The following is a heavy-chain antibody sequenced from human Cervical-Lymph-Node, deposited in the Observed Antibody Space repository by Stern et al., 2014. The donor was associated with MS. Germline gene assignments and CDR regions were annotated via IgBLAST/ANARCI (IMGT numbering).Heavy chain of an antibody. Sequence: EVQLVESGGGLVKPGGSLRLSCAASGFSFKDYWMKWVRQAPGKGLEWVANIRQDGAEIYYVDSMKVRVTISRDNAKNSLYLHMSSLRTEDTAVYYCARDGYGWFDSWGQGTLVTVSS. J-gene: IGHJ5*01. CDR2: IRQDGAEI. CDR3: ARDGYGWFDS. V-gene: IGHV3-7*01. CDR1: GFSFKDYW. D-gene: IGHD2-2*03.